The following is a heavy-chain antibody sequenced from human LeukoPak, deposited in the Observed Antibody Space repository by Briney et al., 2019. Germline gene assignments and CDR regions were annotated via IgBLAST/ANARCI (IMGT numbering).Heavy chain of an antibody. D-gene: IGHD5-24*01. CDR3: ARGPHPVEMATIFIY. CDR1: GYSFTSYW. Sequence: GESLKISCKGSGYSFTSYWIGWVRQMPGKGLEWMGIIYPGDSDTRYSPSFQGQVTISADKSNSTAYLQWSSLKASDTAMYYCARGPHPVEMATIFIYWGQGTLVTVSS. CDR2: IYPGDSDT. V-gene: IGHV5-51*01. J-gene: IGHJ4*02.